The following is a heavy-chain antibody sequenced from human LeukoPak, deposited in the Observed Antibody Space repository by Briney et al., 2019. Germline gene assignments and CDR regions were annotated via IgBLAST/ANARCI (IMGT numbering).Heavy chain of an antibody. CDR3: ARGGYSYGYVPQANFDY. Sequence: ASVKVSCKASGYTFTSYGINWVRQATGQGLEWMGWMNPNSGNTGYAQKFQGRVTITRNTSISTAYMELRSLRSDDTAVYYCARGGYSYGYVPQANFDYWGQGTLVTVSS. CDR2: MNPNSGNT. D-gene: IGHD5-18*01. CDR1: GYTFTSYG. J-gene: IGHJ4*02. V-gene: IGHV1-8*03.